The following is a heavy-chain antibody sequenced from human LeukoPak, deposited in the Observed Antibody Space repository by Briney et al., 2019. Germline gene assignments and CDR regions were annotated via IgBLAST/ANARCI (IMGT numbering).Heavy chain of an antibody. Sequence: GGSLRLSCAASGFSFSSYAMSWVRQAPGKGLEWVSAISGSADSTYYADSVKGRFTISRDNSKNTLYLQMNSLRAEDTAVYYCAKGPLTGYPYYFDYWGQGTLVTVSS. CDR3: AKGPLTGYPYYFDY. D-gene: IGHD3-9*01. J-gene: IGHJ4*02. CDR1: GFSFSSYA. CDR2: ISGSADST. V-gene: IGHV3-23*01.